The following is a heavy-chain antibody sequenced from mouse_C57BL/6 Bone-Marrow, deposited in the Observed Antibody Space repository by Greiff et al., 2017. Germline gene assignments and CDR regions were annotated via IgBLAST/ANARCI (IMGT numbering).Heavy chain of an antibody. D-gene: IGHD2-1*01. V-gene: IGHV1-54*01. CDR3: ARYYGNWGYFDV. Sequence: VQLVESGAELVRPGTSVKVSCKASGYAFTNYLIEWVKQRPGQGLEWIGVINPGSGGTNYNEKFKGKATLTADKSSSTAYMQLSSLTSEDSAVYFCARYYGNWGYFDVWGTGTTVTVSS. J-gene: IGHJ1*03. CDR2: INPGSGGT. CDR1: GYAFTNYL.